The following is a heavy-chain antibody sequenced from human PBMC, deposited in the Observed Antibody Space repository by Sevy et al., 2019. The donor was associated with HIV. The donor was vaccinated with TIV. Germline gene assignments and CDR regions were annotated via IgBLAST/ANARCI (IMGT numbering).Heavy chain of an antibody. D-gene: IGHD3-10*01. V-gene: IGHV4-4*02. J-gene: IGHJ6*02. CDR3: AREEYFYGSGTYGYGMDV. CDR1: GGSIRSSHW. Sequence: SETLSLTCAVSGGSIRSSHWWSWVRQSPGKGLEWIGAIYYSGSRHYNPSLKSRLTISVDTSNNLFSLRLSSVTAADTAVYYCAREEYFYGSGTYGYGMDVWGQGTTVTVSS. CDR2: IYYSGSR.